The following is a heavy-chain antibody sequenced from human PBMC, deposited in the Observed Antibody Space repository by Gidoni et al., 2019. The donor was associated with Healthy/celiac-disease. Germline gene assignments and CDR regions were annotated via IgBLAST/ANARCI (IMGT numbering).Heavy chain of an antibody. J-gene: IGHJ4*02. D-gene: IGHD3-22*01. CDR2: ISAYNGNT. CDR3: ARNWDEGYYYDRSGWGPIDY. Sequence: QVQLVQSRAEVKKPWASVKVSCRASCYTFTSYGITWVRQAPGQGNEWLGWISAYNGNTNYAQKPQGRVIMTTDTSTSTAYMELRSLRSDDTAVYYCARNWDEGYYYDRSGWGPIDYWGQGTLVTVSS. CDR1: CYTFTSYG. V-gene: IGHV1-18*01.